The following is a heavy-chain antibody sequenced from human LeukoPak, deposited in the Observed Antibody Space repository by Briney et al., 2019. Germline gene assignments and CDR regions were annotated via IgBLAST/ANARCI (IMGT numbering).Heavy chain of an antibody. V-gene: IGHV1-2*06. Sequence: ASVKVSCKASGYTFTGYYMHWVRQAPGQGLEWMGRINPNSGGTNYAQKFQGRVTMTRDTSISTDYMELSRLRSDDTAVYYCARGSTYYDILTGYQERAYFDYWGQGTLVTVSS. D-gene: IGHD3-9*01. CDR2: INPNSGGT. J-gene: IGHJ4*02. CDR1: GYTFTGYY. CDR3: ARGSTYYDILTGYQERAYFDY.